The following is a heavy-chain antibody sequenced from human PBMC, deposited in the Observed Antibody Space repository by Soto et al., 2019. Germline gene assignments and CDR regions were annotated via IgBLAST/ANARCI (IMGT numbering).Heavy chain of an antibody. D-gene: IGHD1-7*01. V-gene: IGHV3-48*02. J-gene: IGHJ4*02. Sequence: PGGSLRLSCAVSGFTFRSFGMNWVRQAPGKGLEWISYITSDGSTRHYADFVKGRFTISRDNAKNSLYLQMNGLRNEDTAVYFCARDPDGITDFDYWGQGTQVTVSS. CDR1: GFTFRSFG. CDR2: ITSDGSTR. CDR3: ARDPDGITDFDY.